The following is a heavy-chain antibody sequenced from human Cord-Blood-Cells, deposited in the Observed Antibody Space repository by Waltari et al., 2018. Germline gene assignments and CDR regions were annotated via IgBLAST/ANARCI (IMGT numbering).Heavy chain of an antibody. Sequence: QVQLVQSGAAVKKPGASVKVSCKASGYTFTGYYMHWVRQAPGQGLEWMGWINPNSGGTNYAQKFQGRVTMTRDTSISTAYMELSRLRSDDTAVYYCARDPISVLRFLEWLFDYWGQGTLVTVSS. J-gene: IGHJ4*02. D-gene: IGHD3-3*01. CDR2: INPNSGGT. CDR3: ARDPISVLRFLEWLFDY. CDR1: GYTFTGYY. V-gene: IGHV1-2*02.